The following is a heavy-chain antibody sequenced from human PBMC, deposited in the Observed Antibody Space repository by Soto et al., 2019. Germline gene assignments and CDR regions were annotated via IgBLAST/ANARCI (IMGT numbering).Heavy chain of an antibody. J-gene: IGHJ4*02. Sequence: GGSLRLSCAASGFTFSDYYMSWIRQAPGKGLEWVSYISSSGSTIYYADSVKGRFTTSRDNAKNSLYLQMNSLRAEDTAVYYSASPRSTPVDYWGQGTLVTVSS. CDR3: ASPRSTPVDY. CDR2: ISSSGSTI. V-gene: IGHV3-11*01. CDR1: GFTFSDYY.